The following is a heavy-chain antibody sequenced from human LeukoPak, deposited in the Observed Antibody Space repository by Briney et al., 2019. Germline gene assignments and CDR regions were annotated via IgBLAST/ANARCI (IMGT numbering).Heavy chain of an antibody. V-gene: IGHV1-18*01. D-gene: IGHD1-26*01. Sequence: ASVKVSCKASGYSFNTYGISWVRQAPGQKLEWMGWISTNNGDTNYAQIVQGRVTMTTDTSTSKAYMELRSLTSDDTAGYYCARDSGSYDGFDYWGQGTLVTVSS. CDR2: ISTNNGDT. CDR1: GYSFNTYG. J-gene: IGHJ4*02. CDR3: ARDSGSYDGFDY.